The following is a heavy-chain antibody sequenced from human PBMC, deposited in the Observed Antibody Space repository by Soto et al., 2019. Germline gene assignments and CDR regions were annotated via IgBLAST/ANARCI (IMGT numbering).Heavy chain of an antibody. CDR1: GGTFSSYA. Sequence: QVQLVQSGAEVKKPGSSVKVSCKASGGTFSSYAISWVRQAPGQGLEWMGGIIPIFGTANYAQKFQGRVTITAXEATXTXHMELSSLRSEDTAVYYCATDGDCTNGVCPAYYFDYWGQGTLVTVSS. D-gene: IGHD2-8*01. J-gene: IGHJ4*02. V-gene: IGHV1-69*12. CDR3: ATDGDCTNGVCPAYYFDY. CDR2: IIPIFGTA.